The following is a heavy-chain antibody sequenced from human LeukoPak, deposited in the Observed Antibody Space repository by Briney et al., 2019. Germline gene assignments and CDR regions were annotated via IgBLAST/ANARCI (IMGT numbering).Heavy chain of an antibody. D-gene: IGHD4-23*01. Sequence: GASVKVSCKASGYTFTSYYMHWMRQAPGQGLEWMGIINPSGGSTSYAQKFQGRVTMTEDTSTDTAYMELSSLRSEDTAVYYCATDRYYGGNSDPFDYWGQGTLVTVSS. CDR1: GYTFTSYY. CDR2: INPSGGST. CDR3: ATDRYYGGNSDPFDY. J-gene: IGHJ4*02. V-gene: IGHV1-46*01.